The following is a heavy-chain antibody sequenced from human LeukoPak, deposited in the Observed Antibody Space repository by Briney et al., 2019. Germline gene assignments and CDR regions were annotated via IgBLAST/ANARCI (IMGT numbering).Heavy chain of an antibody. CDR3: TRLLDNDSSGYPDTFDM. CDR2: FYYSGST. Sequence: SEPLSLTCTVSGGFISSHYWSWIRQPPGKGLEWIGYFYYSGSTNYNPSLQSPVTISVDTSKNHFSLKLTSVTAADTAVYYCTRLLDNDSSGYPDTFDMWGQGTMVTVSS. CDR1: GGFISSHY. J-gene: IGHJ3*02. V-gene: IGHV4-59*11. D-gene: IGHD3-22*01.